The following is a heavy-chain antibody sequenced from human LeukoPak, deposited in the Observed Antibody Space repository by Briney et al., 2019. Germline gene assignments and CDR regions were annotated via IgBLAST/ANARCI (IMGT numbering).Heavy chain of an antibody. V-gene: IGHV3-7*01. D-gene: IGHD1-26*01. Sequence: GGSLRLSCADSVVAFTGHCVTWVRQAPGKGLGRVGNINQDGSVTWYVDSVQGRFTLPRDNAKNSVFLQMNSLRADDTAGYFCARDAGWGRFDYWGRGTLLTVSS. CDR3: ARDAGWGRFDY. CDR1: VVAFTGHC. J-gene: IGHJ4*02. CDR2: INQDGSVT.